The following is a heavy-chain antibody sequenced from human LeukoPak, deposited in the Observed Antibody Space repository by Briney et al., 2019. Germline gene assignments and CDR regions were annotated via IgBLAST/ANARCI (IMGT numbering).Heavy chain of an antibody. D-gene: IGHD3-16*02. CDR2: IKQDGTEK. CDR3: ERDPNTWYYDYVWGSYRYPYFDY. V-gene: IGHV3-7*01. J-gene: IGHJ4*02. Sequence: GGSLRLSCAASGFTFSSYWMSWVRQAPGKGLEWLANIKQDGTEKNYLNSVKGRFTISRDNAKNSLYLQMNSLRAEDTAVYYCERDPNTWYYDYVWGSYRYPYFDYWGQGTLVTVSS. CDR1: GFTFSSYW.